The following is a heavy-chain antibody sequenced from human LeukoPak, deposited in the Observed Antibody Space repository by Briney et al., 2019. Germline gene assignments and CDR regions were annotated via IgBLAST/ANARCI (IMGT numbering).Heavy chain of an antibody. J-gene: IGHJ6*03. V-gene: IGHV3-33*01. CDR3: ARDGAADAPEIYNYYYLDV. D-gene: IGHD6-13*01. CDR2: MWYDGSNK. CDR1: GFSFSRYD. Sequence: PGRSLRLSCAASGFSFSRYDMHWARQAPGKGLEWVAEMWYDGSNKYSADSVKGRFIISRDNSKNTLYLQINNLSAHDTAVHYWARDGAADAPEIYNYYYLDVWGKGATVTVSS.